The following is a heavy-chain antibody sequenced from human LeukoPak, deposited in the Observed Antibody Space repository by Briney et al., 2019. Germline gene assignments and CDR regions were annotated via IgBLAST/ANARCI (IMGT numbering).Heavy chain of an antibody. D-gene: IGHD4-17*01. CDR2: IYYTGNT. J-gene: IGHJ4*02. V-gene: IGHV4-39*01. CDR1: GGSISSSSDY. CDR3: ARGGAEDHGDYSSLDY. Sequence: SETLSLTCTVSGGSISSSSDYCGWIRQPPGKGLEWIGSIYYTGNTYYNPSLKSRVTISVDTSKNQFSLKLSSVTAADTAVYYCARGGAEDHGDYSSLDYWGQGTLVTVSS.